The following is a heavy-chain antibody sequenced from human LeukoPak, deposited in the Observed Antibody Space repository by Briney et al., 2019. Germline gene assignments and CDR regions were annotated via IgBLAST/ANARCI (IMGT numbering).Heavy chain of an antibody. V-gene: IGHV3-23*01. D-gene: IGHD3-22*01. Sequence: PGGSLRLSCAASGFTFSSYAMSWVRQAPGKGLEWISAINGGGGSTYSADSVKGRFTISRDNSKNTLYLQMSSLRAEDTAVYYCAKENWVYNWKYDSSGSGINYWGQGTLVTVSS. J-gene: IGHJ4*02. CDR1: GFTFSSYA. CDR3: AKENWVYNWKYDSSGSGINY. CDR2: INGGGGST.